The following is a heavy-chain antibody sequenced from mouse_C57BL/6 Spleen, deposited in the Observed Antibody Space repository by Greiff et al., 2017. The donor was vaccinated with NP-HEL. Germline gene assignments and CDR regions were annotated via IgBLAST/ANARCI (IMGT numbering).Heavy chain of an antibody. V-gene: IGHV1-59*01. CDR3: ATGSYYFDY. CDR2: IDPSDSYT. D-gene: IGHD4-1*01. J-gene: IGHJ2*01. CDR1: GYTFTSYW. Sequence: VQLQQPGAELVRPGTSVKLSCKASGYTFTSYWMHWVKQRPGQGLEWIGVIDPSDSYTNYNQKFKGKATLTVDTSSSTAYMQLSSLTSEDSAVYYCATGSYYFDYWGQGTTLTVSS.